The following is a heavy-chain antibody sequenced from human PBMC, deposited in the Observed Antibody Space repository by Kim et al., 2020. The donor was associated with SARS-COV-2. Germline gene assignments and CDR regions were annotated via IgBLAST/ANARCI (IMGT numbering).Heavy chain of an antibody. V-gene: IGHV3-21*01. J-gene: IGHJ4*02. D-gene: IGHD3-22*01. Sequence: GGSLRLSCAASGFTFSSYSMNWVRQAPGKGLEWVSSISSSSSYIYYADSVKGRFTISRDNAKNSLYLQMNSLRAEDTAVYYCAREPSIFHLYDSSRYFDYWGQGTLVTVSS. CDR3: AREPSIFHLYDSSRYFDY. CDR1: GFTFSSYS. CDR2: ISSSSSYI.